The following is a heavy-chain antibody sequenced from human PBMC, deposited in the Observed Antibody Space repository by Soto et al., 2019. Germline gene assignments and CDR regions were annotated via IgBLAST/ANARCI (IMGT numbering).Heavy chain of an antibody. J-gene: IGHJ6*02. CDR2: ISYGGSNK. Sequence: PGGSLRLSCAASRFTFSSYGMHWVRQAPGKGLEWVAVISYGGSNKYYADSVKGRFTISRDNSKNTLYLQMNSLRAEDTAVYYCAKNNADLARLYYYYGMDVWGQGTTVTVSS. D-gene: IGHD2-2*01. CDR3: AKNNADLARLYYYYGMDV. V-gene: IGHV3-30*18. CDR1: RFTFSSYG.